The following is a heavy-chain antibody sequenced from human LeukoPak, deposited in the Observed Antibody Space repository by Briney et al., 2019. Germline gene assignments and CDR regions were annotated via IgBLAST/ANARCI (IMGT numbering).Heavy chain of an antibody. V-gene: IGHV3-9*01. D-gene: IGHD2-2*02. Sequence: PGRSLRLSCAASGFTFDDYAMHWVRQAPGKGLEWVSGISWNSGHIGYADSVKGRFTISRDSAKNSLYLQMNSLRAEDTAFYYCAKDGYLDIVVVPAAIGDYWGQGTLVTVSS. CDR3: AKDGYLDIVVVPAAIGDY. CDR2: ISWNSGHI. CDR1: GFTFDDYA. J-gene: IGHJ4*02.